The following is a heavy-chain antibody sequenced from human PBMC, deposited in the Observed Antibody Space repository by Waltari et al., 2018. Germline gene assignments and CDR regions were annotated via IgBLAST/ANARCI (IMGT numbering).Heavy chain of an antibody. Sequence: EVQLVESGGDLVQPGGSLRLPCAASGFTFRNFWMSWVRQAPGKGLEWVANIKQDGSEKYFVDSVKGRFTISRDNAKNSLYLQMNSLRAEDTAVYYCARRYFDLWGRGTLVTVSS. J-gene: IGHJ2*01. CDR2: IKQDGSEK. V-gene: IGHV3-7*01. CDR3: ARRYFDL. CDR1: GFTFRNFW.